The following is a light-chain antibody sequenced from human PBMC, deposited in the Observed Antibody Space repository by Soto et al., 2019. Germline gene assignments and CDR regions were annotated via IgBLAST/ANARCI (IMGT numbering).Light chain of an antibody. CDR1: QSISSW. CDR3: HHDPCCTYT. V-gene: IGKV1-5*01. CDR2: HAS. Sequence: DIQMTQSPSTLSASVGDRVTITCRASQSISSWLAWYQQKPGKAPKLVIYHASSFATGVPSRFSGSGSGTEFTFTISSLHPQHFATYYCHHDPCCTYTFGQGTRVEIK. J-gene: IGKJ1*01.